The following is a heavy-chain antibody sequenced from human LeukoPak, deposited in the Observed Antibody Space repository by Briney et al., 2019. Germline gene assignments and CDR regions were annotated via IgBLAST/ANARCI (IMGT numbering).Heavy chain of an antibody. CDR2: IIPIFGTA. D-gene: IGHD3-10*01. Sequence: SVKVSCKASGGTFSSYAISWVRQAPGQGLEWMGGIIPIFGTANYAQKFQGRVTITADKSTSTAYMELSSLRSEDTAIYYCAKGGVTMVRGLIINGDFDYWGQGTLVTVSS. V-gene: IGHV1-69*06. CDR3: AKGGVTMVRGLIINGDFDY. CDR1: GGTFSSYA. J-gene: IGHJ4*02.